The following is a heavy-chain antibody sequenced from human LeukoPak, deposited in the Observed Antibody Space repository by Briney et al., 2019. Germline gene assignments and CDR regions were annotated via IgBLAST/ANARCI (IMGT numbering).Heavy chain of an antibody. Sequence: GGSLRLSCAASGFTFSSYAMPWVRQAPGQGLEWVAVISYDGSNKYYADSVKGRFTISRDNSKNTLYLQMNSLRAEDTAVYYCARDRSSSSNYWGQGTLVTVSS. CDR1: GFTFSSYA. CDR3: ARDRSSSSNY. CDR2: ISYDGSNK. J-gene: IGHJ4*02. D-gene: IGHD6-6*01. V-gene: IGHV3-30-3*01.